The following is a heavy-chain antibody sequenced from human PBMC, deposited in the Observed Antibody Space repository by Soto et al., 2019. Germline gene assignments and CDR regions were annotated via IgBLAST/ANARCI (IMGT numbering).Heavy chain of an antibody. V-gene: IGHV1-18*01. Sequence: RASVKVSCKTSGYTFSNYGITWVRQAPGQPLEWLGWISLYSDGTNYAQKFQSRVSMTTDTSTTTAYMELRSLRSDDTAVYYCARVVPGAEAWFGPWGQGTLVTVSS. CDR3: ARVVPGAEAWFGP. J-gene: IGHJ5*02. D-gene: IGHD2-2*01. CDR2: ISLYSDGT. CDR1: GYTFSNYG.